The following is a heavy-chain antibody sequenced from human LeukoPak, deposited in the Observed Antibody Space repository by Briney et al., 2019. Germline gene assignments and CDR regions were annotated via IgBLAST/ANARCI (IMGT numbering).Heavy chain of an antibody. D-gene: IGHD1-26*01. CDR3: ARGRDSGRYFDY. CDR1: GFTFSAYW. J-gene: IGHJ4*02. CDR2: IKQDGNEK. V-gene: IGHV3-7*01. Sequence: QTGGSLRLSCAASGFTFSAYWMTWVSQAPGKGLEWVANIKQDGNEKYYVDSVKGRFAISRDNAKSSLFLQLAGLRAEDTAVYYCARGRDSGRYFDYWGQGTLVTVSS.